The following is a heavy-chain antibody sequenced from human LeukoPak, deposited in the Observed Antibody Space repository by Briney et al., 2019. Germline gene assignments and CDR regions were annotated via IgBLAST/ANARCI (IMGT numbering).Heavy chain of an antibody. J-gene: IGHJ4*02. CDR2: TTPIFGAA. D-gene: IGHD2-15*01. Sequence: SVKVSCKASGGTFTSYAISWVRHAPGQGLEWMRRTTPIFGAATYAQKFQGRVTITTDESTSTAYMELSSLRSEDTAVYYCAAEGYCSGGSCYPHHWGQGTLVTVSS. V-gene: IGHV1-69*05. CDR1: GGTFTSYA. CDR3: AAEGYCSGGSCYPHH.